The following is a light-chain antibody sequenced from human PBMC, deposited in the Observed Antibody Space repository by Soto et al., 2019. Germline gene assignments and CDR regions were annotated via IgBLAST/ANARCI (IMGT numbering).Light chain of an antibody. V-gene: IGLV1-40*01. Sequence: QSVLAQPPSVSGAPGQRVTIPCTGSSSSIGAGYDVHWYQQLPGTAPKLLIYGNNNRPSGVPDRFSGSRSGTSASLAITGLQAEDEADFCLSYDNSLSSPVLFGGETKLSVL. CDR2: GNN. J-gene: IGLJ2*01. CDR1: SSSIGAGYD. CDR3: LSYDNSLSSPVL.